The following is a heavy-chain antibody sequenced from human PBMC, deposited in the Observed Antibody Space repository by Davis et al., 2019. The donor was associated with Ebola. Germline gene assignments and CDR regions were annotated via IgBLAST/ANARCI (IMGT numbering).Heavy chain of an antibody. V-gene: IGHV4-39*07. CDR3: ARAQYNNHYDSSGSRLTGWYFDL. CDR1: GGSIGYNHYY. Sequence: PSETLSLTCTVSGGSIGYNHYYWGWIRQTPGKGLEWLGSVYYTGSTYYNSSLKNRLTIPLDTSKNQFSLKMTSVTAADTAVYYCARAQYNNHYDSSGSRLTGWYFDLWGRGTLVTVSS. CDR2: VYYTGST. J-gene: IGHJ2*01. D-gene: IGHD3-22*01.